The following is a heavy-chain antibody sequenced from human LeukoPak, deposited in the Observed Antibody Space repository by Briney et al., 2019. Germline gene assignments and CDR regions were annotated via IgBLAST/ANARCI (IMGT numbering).Heavy chain of an antibody. D-gene: IGHD5-18*01. V-gene: IGHV4-34*01. Sequence: PSETLSLTCAVYGGSFSGYYWSWIRQPPGKGLEWIGEINHSGSTNYNPSLKSRVTISVDTSKNQFSLKLSSVTAADTAVYYCAREGRGYSYGKHYHYYYYTDVWGKGTTVTVSS. CDR3: AREGRGYSYGKHYHYYYYTDV. CDR2: INHSGST. J-gene: IGHJ6*03. CDR1: GGSFSGYY.